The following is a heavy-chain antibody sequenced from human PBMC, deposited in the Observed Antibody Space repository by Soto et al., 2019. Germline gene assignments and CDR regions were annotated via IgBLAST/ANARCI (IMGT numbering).Heavy chain of an antibody. D-gene: IGHD3-3*01. Sequence: GGSLRLSCAASGFTFSSYGMHWVRQAPGKGLEWVAVISYDGSNKYYADSVKGRFTISRDNSKNTLYLQMNSLRAEDTAVYYCAKGGTIFGVVTLDYWGQGTLVTVSS. CDR2: ISYDGSNK. V-gene: IGHV3-30*18. CDR1: GFTFSSYG. CDR3: AKGGTIFGVVTLDY. J-gene: IGHJ4*02.